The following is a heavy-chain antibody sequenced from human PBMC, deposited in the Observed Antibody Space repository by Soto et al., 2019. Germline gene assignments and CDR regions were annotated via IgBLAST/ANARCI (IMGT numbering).Heavy chain of an antibody. CDR3: ARRPSLWFGEFRSENWFDP. CDR1: GGSISSYY. J-gene: IGHJ5*02. D-gene: IGHD3-10*01. CDR2: IYYSGST. Sequence: PSETLSLTCTVSGGSISSYYWSWIRQPPGKGLEWIGYIYYSGSTNYNPSLKSRVTISVDTSKNQFSLKLSSVTAADTAVYYCARRPSLWFGEFRSENWFDPWGQGTLVTVSS. V-gene: IGHV4-59*08.